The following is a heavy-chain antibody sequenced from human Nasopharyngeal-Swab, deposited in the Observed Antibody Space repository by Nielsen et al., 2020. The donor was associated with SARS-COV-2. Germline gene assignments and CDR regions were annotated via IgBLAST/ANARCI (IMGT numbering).Heavy chain of an antibody. CDR2: IYYSGST. CDR3: AREGEPYGDYAWFDP. Sequence: SGTLSLTCTVSGGSISSYYWSWIRQPPGKGLEWIGYIYYSGSTNYNPSLKSRVTISVDTSKNQFSLKLSSVTAADTAVYYCAREGEPYGDYAWFDPWGQGTLVTVSS. J-gene: IGHJ5*02. CDR1: GGSISSYY. V-gene: IGHV4-59*01. D-gene: IGHD4-17*01.